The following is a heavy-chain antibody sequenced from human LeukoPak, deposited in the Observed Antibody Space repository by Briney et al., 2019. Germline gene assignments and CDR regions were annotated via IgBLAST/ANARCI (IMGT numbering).Heavy chain of an antibody. CDR2: IWYDGSNK. Sequence: PGTSLRLSCAVSGFTFSNYAMHWVRQAPGKGLEWGAVIWYDGSNKYYADSVKGRFTISRDNSKNTLYLQMNSLRAEDTAVYYCARGTGAVATKGGRLDPWGQGTLVTVSS. J-gene: IGHJ5*02. V-gene: IGHV3-33*01. CDR1: GFTFSNYA. CDR3: ARGTGAVATKGGRLDP. D-gene: IGHD6-19*01.